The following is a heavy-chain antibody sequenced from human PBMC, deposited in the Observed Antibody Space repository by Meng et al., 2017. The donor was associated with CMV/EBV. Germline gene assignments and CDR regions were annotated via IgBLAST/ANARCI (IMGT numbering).Heavy chain of an antibody. CDR1: VGSISSSSYY. J-gene: IGHJ4*02. D-gene: IGHD2-15*01. CDR2: IYYSGST. V-gene: IGHV4-39*07. Sequence: QPQTLEPGQGLGKAYGPLSLICLVSVGSISSSSYYWGWIRQPPGKGLEWIGSIYYSGSTYYNPSLKSRVTISVDTSKNQFSLKLSSVTAADTAVYYCARDPPLAPGAAPGYYFDYWGQGTLVTVSS. CDR3: ARDPPLAPGAAPGYYFDY.